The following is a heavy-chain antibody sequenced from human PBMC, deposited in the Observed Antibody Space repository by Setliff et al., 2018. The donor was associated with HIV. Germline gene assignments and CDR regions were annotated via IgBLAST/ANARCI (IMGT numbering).Heavy chain of an antibody. Sequence: GESLKISCTGSGYSFSNHWIGWVRQMPGSGLEWVAIIYPQDSDTSYSPSFEGHVTMSADTSRSTAYLQWRALRASDTAIYYCARHRIDISLLVVQDPGPFDLWGRGTMVTVSS. CDR1: GYSFSNHW. J-gene: IGHJ3*01. D-gene: IGHD3-3*02. V-gene: IGHV5-51*01. CDR2: IYPQDSDT. CDR3: ARHRIDISLLVVQDPGPFDL.